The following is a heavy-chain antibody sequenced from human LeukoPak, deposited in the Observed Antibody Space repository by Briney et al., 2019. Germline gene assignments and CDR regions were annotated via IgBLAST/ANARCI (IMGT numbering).Heavy chain of an antibody. D-gene: IGHD3-3*01. CDR2: MNPNSGNT. J-gene: IGHJ4*02. CDR1: GYTFTSYD. V-gene: IGHV1-8*03. Sequence: ASVKVSCKASGYTFTSYDINWVRQATGQGLEWMGWMNPNSGNTGYARKFQGRVTITRNTSISTAYMELSSLRSEDTAVYYCARVGYYDFWSGYYPDYWGQGTLVTVSS. CDR3: ARVGYYDFWSGYYPDY.